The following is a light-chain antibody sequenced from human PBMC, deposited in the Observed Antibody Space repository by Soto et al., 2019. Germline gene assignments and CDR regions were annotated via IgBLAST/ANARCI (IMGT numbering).Light chain of an antibody. V-gene: IGKV3-15*01. CDR2: GAS. J-gene: IGKJ1*01. Sequence: VVTQSAATLSVSAWERATLSCRASQRVDRNVAWYQLKPGQAPRLLSYGASPRATGLPPRFSGRGAGTAFTLPISSLQSADFAVYTCHQYNNSPPTFGQGTKVDI. CDR1: QRVDRN. CDR3: HQYNNSPPT.